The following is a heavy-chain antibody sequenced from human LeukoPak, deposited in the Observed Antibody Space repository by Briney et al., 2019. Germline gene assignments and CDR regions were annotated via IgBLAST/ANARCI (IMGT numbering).Heavy chain of an antibody. CDR1: GFTFGDYG. Sequence: GRSLRLSCTASGFTFGDYGMSWVRQAPGKGLEWVSYISSTSSYINYADSVKGRFTISRDNAKNSLFLQMNSLRAEDTAVYYCARVSQWLVPYWGQGTLVTVSS. D-gene: IGHD6-19*01. V-gene: IGHV3-11*05. CDR2: ISSTSSYI. CDR3: ARVSQWLVPY. J-gene: IGHJ4*02.